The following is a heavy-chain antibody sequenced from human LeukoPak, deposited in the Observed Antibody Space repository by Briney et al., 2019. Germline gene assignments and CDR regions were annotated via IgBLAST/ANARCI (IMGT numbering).Heavy chain of an antibody. CDR3: TSHSDRYCSGGSCYLDFDY. CDR1: GFTFGDYA. CDR2: IRSKAYGGTT. V-gene: IGHV3-49*04. D-gene: IGHD2-15*01. J-gene: IGHJ4*02. Sequence: GGSLRLSCTASGFTFGDYAMSWVRQAPGKGLEWVGFIRSKAYGGTTEYAASVKGRFTISRDDSKSIVYLQMNSLKTEDTAVYYCTSHSDRYCSGGSCYLDFDYWGQGTLVTVSS.